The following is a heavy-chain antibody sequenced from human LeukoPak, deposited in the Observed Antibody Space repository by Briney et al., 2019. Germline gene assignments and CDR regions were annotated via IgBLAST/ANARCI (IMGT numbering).Heavy chain of an antibody. J-gene: IGHJ4*02. CDR1: GFRFSSRE. Sequence: GGSLRLSCAASGFRFSSREMAWVRQAPGKGLEWVSYMSKDGRTIYYADSVKGRFTISRDNTRNSLFLQLNSLRADDTGFYYCARGSYTGFDLYFDSWGQGTLVTISS. CDR2: MSKDGRTI. D-gene: IGHD5-12*01. V-gene: IGHV3-48*03. CDR3: ARGSYTGFDLYFDS.